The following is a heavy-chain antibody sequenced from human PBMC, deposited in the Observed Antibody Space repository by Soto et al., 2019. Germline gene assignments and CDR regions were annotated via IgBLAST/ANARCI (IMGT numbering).Heavy chain of an antibody. J-gene: IGHJ3*02. V-gene: IGHV3-30*03. CDR3: ARGVNGDYEDAFDI. D-gene: IGHD4-17*01. Sequence: PGGSLRLSCAASGFTFSSYGMHWVRQAPGKGLEWVAVISYDGSNKYYADSVKGRFTISRDNSKNTLYLQMNSLRAEDTAVYYCARGVNGDYEDAFDIWGQGTMVTVSS. CDR2: ISYDGSNK. CDR1: GFTFSSYG.